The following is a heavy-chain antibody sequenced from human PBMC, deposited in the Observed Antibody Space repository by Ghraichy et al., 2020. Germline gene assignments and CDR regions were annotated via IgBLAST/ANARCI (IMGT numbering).Heavy chain of an antibody. V-gene: IGHV3-23*01. CDR2: ISGSGGST. CDR1: GFTFSSYA. CDR3: AKWKLNIVVVPAAQFDY. J-gene: IGHJ4*02. Sequence: LSLTCAASGFTFSSYAMSWVRQAPGKGLEWVSAISGSGGSTYYADSVKGRFTISRDNSKNTLYPQMNSLRAEDTAVYYCAKWKLNIVVVPAAQFDYWGQGTLVTVSS. D-gene: IGHD2-2*01.